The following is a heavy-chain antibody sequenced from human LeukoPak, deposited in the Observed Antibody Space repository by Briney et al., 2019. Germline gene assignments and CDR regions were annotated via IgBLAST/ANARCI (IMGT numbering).Heavy chain of an antibody. CDR3: ARGYYDFWSGYYKN. D-gene: IGHD3-3*01. CDR2: IYYTGST. CDR1: GGSISSSSYY. Sequence: SETVSLTCTVSGGSISSSSYYWGWIRQPPGKGLEWIGSIYYTGSTDYNPSLRSRVAISVDRPNNQFSLKLTSVNAADTAVYYCARGYYDFWSGYYKNWGQGTLVTVSS. V-gene: IGHV4-39*07. J-gene: IGHJ4*02.